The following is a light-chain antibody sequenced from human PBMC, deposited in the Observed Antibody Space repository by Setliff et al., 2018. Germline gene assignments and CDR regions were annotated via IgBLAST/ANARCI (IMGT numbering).Light chain of an antibody. CDR3: GAYAGSSKKI. V-gene: IGLV2-8*01. Sequence: QSALSQPPSASGSPGQSVTISCTGTSSDIGDYNYVSWYQHYPGKAPKLLIYDVDKRPSGVPDRFSGSKSGNTASLTVSGLQADDEADYYCGAYAGSSKKIFGTGTKVTVL. CDR1: SSDIGDYNY. CDR2: DVD. J-gene: IGLJ1*01.